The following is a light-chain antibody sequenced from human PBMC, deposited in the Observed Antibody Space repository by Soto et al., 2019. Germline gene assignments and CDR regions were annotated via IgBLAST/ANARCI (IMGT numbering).Light chain of an antibody. J-gene: IGKJ4*01. V-gene: IGKV3-20*01. CDR1: QSIRSNY. Sequence: EIVLTQSPGTPALSPGERATLSCRASQSIRSNYLAWYQQKPGQAPRLLIFDASSRATGIPDKFSGSGSGTDFTLTISRLDPKDFAVYSCQQYGSSRTFGGGTKVDIK. CDR2: DAS. CDR3: QQYGSSRT.